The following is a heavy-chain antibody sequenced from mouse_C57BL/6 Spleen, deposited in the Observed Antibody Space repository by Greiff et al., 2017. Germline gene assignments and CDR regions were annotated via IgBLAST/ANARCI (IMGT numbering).Heavy chain of an antibody. Sequence: EVQLQESGGGLVKPGGSLKLSCAASGFTFSSYAMSWVRQTPEKRLEWVATISDGGSYTYYPDNVKGRFTISRDNAKNNLYLQMSHLKSEDTAMYYCARASSGYYFDYWGQGTTLTVSS. D-gene: IGHD3-2*02. CDR3: ARASSGYYFDY. V-gene: IGHV5-4*01. J-gene: IGHJ2*01. CDR1: GFTFSSYA. CDR2: ISDGGSYT.